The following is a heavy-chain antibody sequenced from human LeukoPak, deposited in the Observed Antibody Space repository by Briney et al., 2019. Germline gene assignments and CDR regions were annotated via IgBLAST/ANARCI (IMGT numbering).Heavy chain of an antibody. D-gene: IGHD3-10*01. CDR1: GFTFDDYA. CDR3: AKAKSNMVRGVIDY. CDR2: ISWNSGSI. J-gene: IGHJ4*02. Sequence: GGSLRLSCAASGFTFDDYAMHWVRQAPGKGLEWVSGISWNSGSIGYADSAKGRFTISRDNAKNSLYLQMNGLRAEDTALYYCAKAKSNMVRGVIDYWGQGTLVTVSS. V-gene: IGHV3-9*01.